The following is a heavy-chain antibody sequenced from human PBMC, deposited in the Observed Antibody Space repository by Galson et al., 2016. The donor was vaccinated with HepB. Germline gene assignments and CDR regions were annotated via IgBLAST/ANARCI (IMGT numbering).Heavy chain of an antibody. Sequence: SVKVSCKASGGTFSGYAISWVRQAPGQGLEWMGGIIPILGSSAADYAQNFQGRVTITADDSTSTAYMDLSGLSSEDTVIYFCARGPQYCSSTSCISYRAGYDGMDVWGQGTTVTGSS. CDR3: ARGPQYCSSTSCISYRAGYDGMDV. J-gene: IGHJ6*02. V-gene: IGHV1-69*13. D-gene: IGHD2-2*01. CDR2: IIPILGSSAA. CDR1: GGTFSGYA.